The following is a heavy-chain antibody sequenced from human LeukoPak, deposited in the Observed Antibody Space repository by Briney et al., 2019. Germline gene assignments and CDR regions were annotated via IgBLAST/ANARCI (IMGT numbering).Heavy chain of an antibody. J-gene: IGHJ4*02. Sequence: GGSLRLSCAASGFTFSSYGMHWVRQAPGKGLEWVAVIWYDGSNKYYADSVKGRFTISRDNSKSTLYLQMNSLRAEDTAVYYCARRYSSAWASDYWGQGTLVTVSS. CDR1: GFTFSSYG. CDR2: IWYDGSNK. V-gene: IGHV3-33*01. D-gene: IGHD6-19*01. CDR3: ARRYSSAWASDY.